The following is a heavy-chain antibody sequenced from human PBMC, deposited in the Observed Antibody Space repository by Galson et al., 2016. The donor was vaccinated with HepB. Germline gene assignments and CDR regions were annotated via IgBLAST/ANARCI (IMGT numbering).Heavy chain of an antibody. J-gene: IGHJ5*01. CDR1: GYTFTNFW. CDR2: IYPDDSDT. CDR3: VRSRDYSFDS. Sequence: QSGAEVKKPGESLKISCKGSGYTFTNFWIGWVRQMPGKGLEWMGVIYPDDSDTSYSPSFQGQVTISADKSISTAYLQWTSLEASDTAMYYCVRSRDYSFDSWGQGTRVTVSS. D-gene: IGHD2-15*01. V-gene: IGHV5-51*01.